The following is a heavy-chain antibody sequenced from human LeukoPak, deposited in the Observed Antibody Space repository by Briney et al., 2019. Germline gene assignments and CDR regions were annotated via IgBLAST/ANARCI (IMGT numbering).Heavy chain of an antibody. CDR3: ARDRGYCSSTSCPEDFQH. J-gene: IGHJ1*01. CDR2: INPNSGGT. V-gene: IGHV1-2*02. Sequence: ASVKVSCKASGYTFTGYYMHWVRQAPGQGLAWMGWINPNSGGTNYAQKFQGRVTMTRDTSISTAYMELSRLRSDDTAVYYCARDRGYCSSTSCPEDFQHWGQGTLVTVSS. D-gene: IGHD2-2*01. CDR1: GYTFTGYY.